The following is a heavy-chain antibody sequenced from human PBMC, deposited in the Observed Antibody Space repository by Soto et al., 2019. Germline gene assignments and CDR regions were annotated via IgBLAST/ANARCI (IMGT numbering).Heavy chain of an antibody. D-gene: IGHD2-21*01. CDR3: ARGCGRPSCPYHFDY. V-gene: IGHV3-7*01. CDR2: IRQDVSER. J-gene: IGHJ4*02. CDR1: GFNFNTVW. Sequence: EVQLVDSGGALVQPGGSLRRSCAASGFNFNTVWMSWLRQAPATELEWVATIRQDVSERHYVASVRGRFTLSRDNAKNSLFLQVSGLRVEDTAVYYCARGCGRPSCPYHFDYWGQGTRVAVS.